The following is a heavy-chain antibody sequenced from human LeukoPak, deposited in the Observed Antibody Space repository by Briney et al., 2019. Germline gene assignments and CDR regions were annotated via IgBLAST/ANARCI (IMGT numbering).Heavy chain of an antibody. Sequence: ASVEVSCKASGFIFTGYYMHWVRQAPGQGLEWMGWINPYSGGTKYAQKFQGRVTMTRDTSISTAYMDLSRLRSDDTAVYYCARDHPYSSGWHGRVEAFDLWGQGTTVTVSS. CDR1: GFIFTGYY. D-gene: IGHD6-19*01. V-gene: IGHV1-2*02. CDR2: INPYSGGT. CDR3: ARDHPYSSGWHGRVEAFDL. J-gene: IGHJ3*01.